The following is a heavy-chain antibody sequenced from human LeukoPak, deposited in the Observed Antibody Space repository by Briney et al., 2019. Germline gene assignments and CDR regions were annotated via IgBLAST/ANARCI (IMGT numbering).Heavy chain of an antibody. D-gene: IGHD6-6*01. J-gene: IGHJ4*02. CDR3: AKQSTARSFGE. V-gene: IGHV3-23*01. CDR1: GVPFTFA. CDR2: ISGRGGDT. Sequence: PGGALRLSCAASGVPFTFAMSWVRQAPGKGLEWVSTISGRGGDTDYSESVKGRFAISRDNSKDALDLQMARLRDADTAVYYCAKQSTARSFGEGGRGTLVTVSS.